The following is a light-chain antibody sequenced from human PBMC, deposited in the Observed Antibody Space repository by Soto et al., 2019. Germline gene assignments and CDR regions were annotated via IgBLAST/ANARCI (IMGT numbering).Light chain of an antibody. CDR1: SSNIGRNT. CDR3: AAWDDSLSGPV. Sequence: QSVLTLPPSASGTPGQRVTISCSGSSSNIGRNTVNWYQQFPGTAPKLLIYGNNQRPSGVPDRFYGSKSGTSASLAISGLQSEDEADYYCAAWDDSLSGPVFGGGTKLTVL. V-gene: IGLV1-44*01. J-gene: IGLJ3*02. CDR2: GNN.